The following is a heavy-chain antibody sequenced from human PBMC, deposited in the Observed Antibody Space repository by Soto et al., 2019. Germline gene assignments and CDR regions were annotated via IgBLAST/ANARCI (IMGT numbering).Heavy chain of an antibody. CDR1: GFTFSTYS. D-gene: IGHD2-2*01. Sequence: EVQLVESGGGLVQPGGSLRLSCAASGFTFSTYSMNWVRQAPGKGLEWVSYVSGGSRSIYYADSVKGRFTISRDNAKNSRYLQMNGLRDGDTAMYFCARDQRNARSNDAFDIWGQGTMVTVSS. CDR2: VSGGSRSI. CDR3: ARDQRNARSNDAFDI. V-gene: IGHV3-48*02. J-gene: IGHJ3*02.